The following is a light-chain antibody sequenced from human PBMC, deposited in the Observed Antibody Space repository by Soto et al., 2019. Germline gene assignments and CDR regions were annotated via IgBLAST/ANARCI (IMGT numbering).Light chain of an antibody. J-gene: IGKJ1*01. CDR2: RIS. Sequence: EIVLTQSPATLSVTPGERATLSCRASQSVNTNLAWYQQKPGQAPRRLIYRISSRATGVPARFSGSGSGTEFTLTISSLQSEDFAVYYCQQYNTYPLTFGQGTKVEIK. V-gene: IGKV3-15*01. CDR1: QSVNTN. CDR3: QQYNTYPLT.